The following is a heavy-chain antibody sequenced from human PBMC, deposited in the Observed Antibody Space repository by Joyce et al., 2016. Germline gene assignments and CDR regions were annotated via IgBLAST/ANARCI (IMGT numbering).Heavy chain of an antibody. V-gene: IGHV1-69*18. Sequence: QVQLVQSGAEVKKPGSSVKVSCKASGGTLSSYAINWVRLAPGQGLEVMGRIVPLFGTPKYAPTWQGRVTITTDELTSTSYMELNSLNSEDTAVYYCVREYTSAGFGYWGQGTLVTVSA. D-gene: IGHD6-25*01. CDR1: GGTLSSYA. J-gene: IGHJ4*02. CDR3: VREYTSAGFGY. CDR2: IVPLFGTP.